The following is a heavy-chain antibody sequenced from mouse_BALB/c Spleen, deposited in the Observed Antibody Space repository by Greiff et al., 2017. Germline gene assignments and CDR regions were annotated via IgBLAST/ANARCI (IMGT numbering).Heavy chain of an antibody. CDR3: ARGGDVVAWFAY. J-gene: IGHJ3*01. Sequence: EVKLVESGGGLVQPGGSRKLSCAASGFTFSSFGMHWVRQAPEKGLEWVAYISSGSSTIYYADTVKGRFTISRDNPKNTLFLQMTSLRSEDTAMYYCARGGDVVAWFAYWGQGTLVTVSA. D-gene: IGHD1-1*02. V-gene: IGHV5-17*02. CDR2: ISSGSSTI. CDR1: GFTFSSFG.